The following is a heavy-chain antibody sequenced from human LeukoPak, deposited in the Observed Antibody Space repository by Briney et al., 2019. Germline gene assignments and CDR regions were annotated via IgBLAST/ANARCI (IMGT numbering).Heavy chain of an antibody. CDR3: ARAVVVVTAIGSWFDP. CDR2: INPNSGGT. V-gene: IGHV1-2*02. J-gene: IGHJ5*02. CDR1: GYTFTGYY. D-gene: IGHD2-21*02. Sequence: ASVKVSCKASGYTFTGYYMHWVRQAPGQGLEWMGWINPNSGGTNYAQKFQGRVTMTRDTSISTAYMELSRLRSDDTAVYYCARAVVVVTAIGSWFDPWGQGTLVTVSS.